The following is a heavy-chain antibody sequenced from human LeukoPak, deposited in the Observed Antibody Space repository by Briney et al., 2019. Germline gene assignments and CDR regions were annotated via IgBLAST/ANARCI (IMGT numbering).Heavy chain of an antibody. J-gene: IGHJ4*02. CDR2: IYYSGST. CDR1: GGSISSYY. Sequence: SETLSLTCTDPGGSISSYYWSWIRQPPGKGLEWIGYIYYSGSTNYNPSLKSRVTISVDTSKIQFSLKLSSVTAADTAVYYCARSRGGAGTEVDYWGQGTLVTVSS. D-gene: IGHD6-19*01. CDR3: ARSRGGAGTEVDY. V-gene: IGHV4-59*01.